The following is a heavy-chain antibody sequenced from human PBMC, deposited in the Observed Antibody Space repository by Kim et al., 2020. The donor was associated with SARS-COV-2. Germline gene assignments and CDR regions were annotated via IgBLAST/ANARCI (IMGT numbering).Heavy chain of an antibody. V-gene: IGHV3-30*01. J-gene: IGHJ2*01. D-gene: IGHD6-6*01. Sequence: KGRFTISRDNSKNTLYLQMNSLRAEDTAVYYCARCSRRYSSSSFFWYFDLWGRGTLVTVSS. CDR3: ARCSRRYSSSSFFWYFDL.